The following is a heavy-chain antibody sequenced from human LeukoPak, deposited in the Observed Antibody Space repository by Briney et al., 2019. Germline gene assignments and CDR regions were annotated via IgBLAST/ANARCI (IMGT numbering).Heavy chain of an antibody. CDR1: GFSFSSYA. V-gene: IGHV3-21*01. CDR3: TKGGSRHADT. Sequence: GGSLRLSCAASGFSFSSYAMNWVRQAPGKGLEWVSSIDSSSSHIYYADSVKGRFTISRDNAKNTLYLQMNSLRAEDTAIYYCTKGGSRHADTWGQGTLVTVSS. J-gene: IGHJ5*02. CDR2: IDSSSSHI. D-gene: IGHD6-13*01.